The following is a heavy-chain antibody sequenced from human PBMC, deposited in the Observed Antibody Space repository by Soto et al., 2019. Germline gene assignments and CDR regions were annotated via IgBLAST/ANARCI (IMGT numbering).Heavy chain of an antibody. Sequence: QVQLQESGPGLVKPSQTLSLTCTVSGGSISSGGYYWSWIRQHPGKGLEWIGYIYYSGSTYYNPSLKSRVTISVDTSKNQFSLMLSSVTAADTAVYYCASTDCSGGSCYSVFFDYWGQGTLVTVSS. D-gene: IGHD2-15*01. CDR3: ASTDCSGGSCYSVFFDY. V-gene: IGHV4-31*03. CDR2: IYYSGST. CDR1: GGSISSGGYY. J-gene: IGHJ4*02.